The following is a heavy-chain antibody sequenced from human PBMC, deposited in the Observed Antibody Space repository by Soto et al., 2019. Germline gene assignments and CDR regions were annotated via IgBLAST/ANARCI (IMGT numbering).Heavy chain of an antibody. J-gene: IGHJ4*02. V-gene: IGHV5-51*01. CDR2: IYPGDSDT. D-gene: IGHD1-26*01. CDR3: ARYRGSYWQYLDF. CDR1: GYSFASHW. Sequence: PGESLKISCKGSGYSFASHWVAWVRQMPEKGLEWIGTIYPGDSDTKYSSAFRGHVTISADTPVSTAYLQWRSLEATDSAIYYCARYRGSYWQYLDFWGQGALVTASS.